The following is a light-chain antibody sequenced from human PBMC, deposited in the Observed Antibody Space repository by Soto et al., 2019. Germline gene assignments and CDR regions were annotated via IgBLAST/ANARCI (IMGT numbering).Light chain of an antibody. Sequence: DIVMTQSPDSLAVSLGERATINCKSSQSVLYSSNNKNYLAWYQQKPGQPPKLLIYWASTRESGVPDRISGSGSGTDFTLTMSSLQAGDVAVYYCQQYYSTPQTFGQGTKVDIK. CDR2: WAS. V-gene: IGKV4-1*01. CDR3: QQYYSTPQT. CDR1: QSVLYSSNNKNY. J-gene: IGKJ1*01.